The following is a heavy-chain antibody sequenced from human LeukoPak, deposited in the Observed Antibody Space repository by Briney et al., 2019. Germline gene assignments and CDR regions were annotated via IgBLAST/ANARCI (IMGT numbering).Heavy chain of an antibody. V-gene: IGHV3-21*01. D-gene: IGHD6-19*01. Sequence: GGSLRLSCAASGFTFSSYSMNWVRQAPGKGLEWVSSISSSSSYIYYADSVKGRFTISRDNAKTSLYLQMHSLRAEDTAVYYCAAPSSGSWSGYWGQGTLVTVSS. CDR1: GFTFSSYS. CDR3: AAPSSGSWSGY. J-gene: IGHJ4*02. CDR2: ISSSSSYI.